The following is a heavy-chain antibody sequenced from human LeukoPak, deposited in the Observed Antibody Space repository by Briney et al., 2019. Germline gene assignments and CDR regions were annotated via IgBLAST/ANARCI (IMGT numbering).Heavy chain of an antibody. CDR1: GGSISSSNYY. V-gene: IGHV4-39*07. Sequence: SETLSLTCTVSGGSISSSNYYWGWIRQPPGKGLEWIGSIYYTGRTYYYPSLKSRVTISVDTSKNQFSLKLSSVTAADTAVYYCARIQYSSSIAYWGQGTLVTVSS. J-gene: IGHJ4*02. CDR2: IYYTGRT. CDR3: ARIQYSSSIAY. D-gene: IGHD6-6*01.